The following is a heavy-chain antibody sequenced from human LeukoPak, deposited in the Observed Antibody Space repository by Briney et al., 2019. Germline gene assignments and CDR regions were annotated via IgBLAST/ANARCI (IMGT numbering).Heavy chain of an antibody. D-gene: IGHD2-15*01. V-gene: IGHV1-69*05. CDR1: GGTFSSYA. J-gene: IGHJ5*02. CDR2: IIPIFGTA. CDR3: VKDFGGYCSGGSCYSGWSDN. Sequence: GASVKVSCKASGGTFSSYAISWVRQAPGQGLEWMGGIIPIFGTANYAQKFQGRVTITTDESTSTAYMELSSLRSEDTAVYYCVKDFGGYCSGGSCYSGWSDNWGQGTLVTVSS.